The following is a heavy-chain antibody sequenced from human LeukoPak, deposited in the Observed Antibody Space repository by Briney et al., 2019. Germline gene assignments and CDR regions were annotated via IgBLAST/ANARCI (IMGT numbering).Heavy chain of an antibody. V-gene: IGHV3-74*01. CDR1: GFTFNGHW. D-gene: IGHD5-24*01. Sequence: GGSLRLSCEASGFTFNGHWMHWVRQAPGKGLVWVSLINGDGSTISYADSVKGRFTISRDNAKNTLYLQMNSLRAEDTTEYYCARERDAAFDIWGQGTMVTVSS. CDR3: ARERDAAFDI. CDR2: INGDGSTI. J-gene: IGHJ3*02.